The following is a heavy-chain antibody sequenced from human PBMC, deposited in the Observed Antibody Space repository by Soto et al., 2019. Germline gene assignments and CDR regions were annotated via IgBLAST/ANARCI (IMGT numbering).Heavy chain of an antibody. J-gene: IGHJ5*02. D-gene: IGHD2-15*01. V-gene: IGHV5-51*01. CDR2: IYPGDSDT. CDR3: ARQGCKGGLCYDL. Sequence: EVQLVQSGAEIKKPGDSLKISCKVSGYSFTNYWIAWVRQMPGKGLEWIGIIYPGDSDTRYSPSFQGQVTISADKSISTAYLQWSTLKASDTAMYYCARQGCKGGLCYDLWGQGTLVTVSS. CDR1: GYSFTNYW.